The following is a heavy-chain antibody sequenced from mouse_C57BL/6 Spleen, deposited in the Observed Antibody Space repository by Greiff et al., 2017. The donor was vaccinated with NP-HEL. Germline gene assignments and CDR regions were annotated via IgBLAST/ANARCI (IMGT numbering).Heavy chain of an antibody. Sequence: EVKLVESAGGLVQPGSSMKLSCTASGFTFSDYYMAWVRQVPEKGLEWVANINYDGSSTYYLDSLKSRFIISRDNAKNILYLQMSSLKSEDTATYDCARDEGYYGFAWFAYWGQGTLVTVSA. CDR1: GFTFSDYY. J-gene: IGHJ3*01. CDR2: INYDGSST. D-gene: IGHD2-2*01. CDR3: ARDEGYYGFAWFAY. V-gene: IGHV5-16*01.